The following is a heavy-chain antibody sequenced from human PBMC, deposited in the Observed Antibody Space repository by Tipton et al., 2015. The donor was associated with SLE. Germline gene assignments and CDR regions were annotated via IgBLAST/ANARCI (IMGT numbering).Heavy chain of an antibody. CDR3: ARVRGVVPNWFDP. D-gene: IGHD2-2*01. CDR2: IYYSGST. J-gene: IGHJ5*02. CDR1: GGSISSSSYY. V-gene: IGHV4-39*07. Sequence: TLSLTCTVSGGSISSSSYYWGWIRQPPGKGLEWIGGIYYSGSTYYNPSLKSRVTISVDTSKNQFSLKLSSVTAADTAVYYCARVRGVVPNWFDPWGQGTLVTVSS.